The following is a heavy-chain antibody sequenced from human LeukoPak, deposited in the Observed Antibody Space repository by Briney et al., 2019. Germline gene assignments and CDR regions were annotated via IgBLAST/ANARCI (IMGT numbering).Heavy chain of an antibody. V-gene: IGHV3-48*01. Sequence: WVSYISSSSSTIYYADSVKGRFTISRDNAKNSLYLQMNSLRAEDTAVYYCARDTGDYNAFDIWGQGTMVTVSS. D-gene: IGHD4-17*01. CDR3: ARDTGDYNAFDI. J-gene: IGHJ3*02. CDR2: ISSSSSTI.